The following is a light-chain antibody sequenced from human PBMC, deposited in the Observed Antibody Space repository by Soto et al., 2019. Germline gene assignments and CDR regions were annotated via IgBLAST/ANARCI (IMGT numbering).Light chain of an antibody. CDR1: SSDVGAYKY. V-gene: IGLV2-8*01. CDR2: EVS. CDR3: TSYVGSDIWV. J-gene: IGLJ3*02. Sequence: QSALTQPPSASGSPGQSVTISCTGTSSDVGAYKYVSWYQHYPGKAPKLMIYEVSKRPSGAPDRFSGSKSGNTASLTVSGLQAEDEADYYCTSYVGSDIWVFGGGTKLTVL.